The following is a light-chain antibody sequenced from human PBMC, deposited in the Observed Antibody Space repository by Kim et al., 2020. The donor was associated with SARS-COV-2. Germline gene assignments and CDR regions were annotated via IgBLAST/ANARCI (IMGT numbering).Light chain of an antibody. CDR1: NIGSKS. J-gene: IGLJ2*01. Sequence: APGKTDRITCGGNNIGSKSVHWYQQKPGQAPVLVIYYESDRPSGIPERFSGSNSGNTATLTISRVEAGDEADYYCQVWDSSSDHVIFGGGTQLTVL. V-gene: IGLV3-21*04. CDR2: YES. CDR3: QVWDSSSDHVI.